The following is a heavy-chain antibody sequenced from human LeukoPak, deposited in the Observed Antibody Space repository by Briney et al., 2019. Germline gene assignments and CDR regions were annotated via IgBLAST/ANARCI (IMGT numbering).Heavy chain of an antibody. CDR1: GFTFSTYA. J-gene: IGHJ6*03. CDR2: IRGSGGST. Sequence: PGGSLRLSCAASGFTFSTYAMSWVRQAPGKGLEWVSAIRGSGGSTYYADSVKGRFTISRDNSNNTLYLQMNSLRAEDTAVYYCSKAAQPNRGYCSSTDCKYYYMDVWGKGTTVTVSS. V-gene: IGHV3-23*01. D-gene: IGHD2-2*01. CDR3: SKAAQPNRGYCSSTDCKYYYMDV.